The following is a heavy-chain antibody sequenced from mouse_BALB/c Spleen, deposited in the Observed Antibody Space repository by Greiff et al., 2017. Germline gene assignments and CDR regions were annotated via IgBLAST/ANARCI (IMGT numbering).Heavy chain of an antibody. V-gene: IGHV2-6-2*01. Sequence: QVQLKESGPDLVAPSQSLSITCTVSGFSLTSYGVHWVRQPPGKGLEWLVVIWSDGSTTYNSALKSRLSISKDNSKSQVFLKMNSLQTDDTAMYYCARHNDYDVGFAYWGQGTLVTVSA. J-gene: IGHJ3*01. CDR1: GFSLTSYG. D-gene: IGHD2-4*01. CDR3: ARHNDYDVGFAY. CDR2: IWSDGST.